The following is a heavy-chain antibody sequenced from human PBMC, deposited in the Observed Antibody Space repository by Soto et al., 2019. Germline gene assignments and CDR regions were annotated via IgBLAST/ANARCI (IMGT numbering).Heavy chain of an antibody. V-gene: IGHV4-39*01. CDR3: ASPIYGDYFDY. CDR1: GGSISSSSYY. J-gene: IGHJ4*02. D-gene: IGHD4-17*01. CDR2: IYYSGST. Sequence: SETLSLTCTVSGGSISSSSYYWGWIRQPPGKGLEWIGSIYYSGSTYYNPSLKSRVTISVDTSKNQFSLKLSSVTAADTAVYYCASPIYGDYFDYWGQGTLVTVSS.